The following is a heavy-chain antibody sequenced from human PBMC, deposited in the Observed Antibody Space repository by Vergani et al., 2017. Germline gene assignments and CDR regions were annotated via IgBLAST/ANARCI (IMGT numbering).Heavy chain of an antibody. Sequence: QVQLQQWGAGLLKPSETLSLTCAVYGGSFSGYYWSWIRQPPGKGLEWIGEINHSGSTNYNPSLKSRVTISVDTSKNQFSLKLSSVTAADTAVYYCARGRSTLKFIARAVGXFDYWGQGTLVTVSS. J-gene: IGHJ4*02. CDR2: INHSGST. V-gene: IGHV4-34*01. CDR1: GGSFSGYY. D-gene: IGHD2-2*01. CDR3: ARGRSTLKFIARAVGXFDY.